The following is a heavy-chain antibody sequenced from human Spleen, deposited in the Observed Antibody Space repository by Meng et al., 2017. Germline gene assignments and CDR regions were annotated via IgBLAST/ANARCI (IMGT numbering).Heavy chain of an antibody. CDR1: GFTFDDYA. V-gene: IGHV3-9*01. CDR3: AKDWAERELTGMDV. Sequence: SLKISCAASGFTFDDYAMHWVRQAPGKGLEWVSGISWNSGSIGYADSVKGRFTISRDNAKNSLYLQLNSLRAEDTALYYCAKDWAERELTGMDVWGQGTTVTVSS. J-gene: IGHJ6*02. D-gene: IGHD1-26*01. CDR2: ISWNSGSI.